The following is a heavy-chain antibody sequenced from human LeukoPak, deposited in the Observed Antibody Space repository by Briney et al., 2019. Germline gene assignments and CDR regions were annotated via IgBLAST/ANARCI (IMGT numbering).Heavy chain of an antibody. Sequence: HPGGSLRLSCVASGFAFDEYAMHWVRQAPGKSLEWVSLISGDKSKKSYTDSVKGRFTISRDNAKNSLYLQMNSLRAEDTAVYYCARGTVPAAISDILTGRFTPVDYWGQGTLVTVSS. D-gene: IGHD3-9*01. V-gene: IGHV3-43*02. CDR2: ISGDKSKK. CDR1: GFAFDEYA. CDR3: ARGTVPAAISDILTGRFTPVDY. J-gene: IGHJ4*02.